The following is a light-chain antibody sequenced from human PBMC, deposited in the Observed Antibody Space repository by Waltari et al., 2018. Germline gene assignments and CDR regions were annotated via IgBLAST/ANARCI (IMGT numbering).Light chain of an antibody. CDR1: QSVSSY. Sequence: EIVLTQSPATLSLSPGERDTLPCRASQSVSSYLAWYQQKPGQAPRLLIYDASNRATGIPARFSGSGSGTDFTLTISSLEPEDFAVYYCQQRSNWFTFGPGTKVDIK. CDR3: QQRSNWFT. CDR2: DAS. V-gene: IGKV3-11*01. J-gene: IGKJ3*01.